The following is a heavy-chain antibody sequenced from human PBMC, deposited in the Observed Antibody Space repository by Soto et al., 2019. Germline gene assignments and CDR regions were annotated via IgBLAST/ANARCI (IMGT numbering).Heavy chain of an antibody. CDR2: IIPIFGTA. J-gene: IGHJ6*02. D-gene: IGHD3-3*01. Sequence: QVQLVQSGAEVTKPGSSVKVSCKASGGTFSSYAISWVRQAPGQGLEWMGGIIPIFGTANYAQKFQGRVTVTAGESTRTAYREVSSLRSEDTAVYYCASGDYDFWSGPGGGVDVWGQGTTVTVSS. V-gene: IGHV1-69*12. CDR1: GGTFSSYA. CDR3: ASGDYDFWSGPGGGVDV.